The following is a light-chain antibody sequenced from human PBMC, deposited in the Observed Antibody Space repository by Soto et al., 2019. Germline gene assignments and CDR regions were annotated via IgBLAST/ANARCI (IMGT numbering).Light chain of an antibody. V-gene: IGKV3-11*01. Sequence: EIVMTQSPATLSVSPGERATLSCRASQSVSSYLAWYQQKPGQAPRLLIYDASNRATGIPARFSGSGSGTDFTLTISSLEPEDFALYYCQQRSDWPSITFGQGTRLEI. CDR2: DAS. J-gene: IGKJ5*01. CDR3: QQRSDWPSIT. CDR1: QSVSSY.